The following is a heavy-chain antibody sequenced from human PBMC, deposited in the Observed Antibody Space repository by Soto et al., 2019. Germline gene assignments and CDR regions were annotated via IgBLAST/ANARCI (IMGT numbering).Heavy chain of an antibody. V-gene: IGHV4-39*06. Sequence: SETLSLTCTVSGGSISSSSYYWGWIRQPPGKGLEWIGSIYYSGSSYYNPSLKSRVTISVDTSKNQFTLQLTSVTVADTAVYYCATSYGNAWYTYWGQGTQVTVSS. D-gene: IGHD6-13*01. CDR2: IYYSGSS. J-gene: IGHJ4*02. CDR1: GGSISSSSYY. CDR3: ATSYGNAWYTY.